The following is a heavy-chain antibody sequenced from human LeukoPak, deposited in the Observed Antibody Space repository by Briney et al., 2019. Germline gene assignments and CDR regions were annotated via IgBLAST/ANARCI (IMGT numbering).Heavy chain of an antibody. CDR1: GFTFSSYS. Sequence: PGGSLRLSCAASGFTFSSYSMNWVRQAPGKGLEWVSSIGSSSSYIYYADSVKGRFTISRDNAKNSLCLQMNSLRAEDTAVYYCASVLLWFGELFGFDPWGQGTLVTVSS. V-gene: IGHV3-21*01. CDR3: ASVLLWFGELFGFDP. D-gene: IGHD3-10*01. CDR2: IGSSSSYI. J-gene: IGHJ5*02.